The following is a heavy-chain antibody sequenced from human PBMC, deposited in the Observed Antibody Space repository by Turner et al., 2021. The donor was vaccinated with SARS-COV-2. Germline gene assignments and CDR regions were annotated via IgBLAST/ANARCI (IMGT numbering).Heavy chain of an antibody. CDR3: ARDREDCSSTSCYEAN. D-gene: IGHD2-2*01. CDR2: ISYDGSNK. CDR1: GFTFSSYA. J-gene: IGHJ4*02. V-gene: IGHV3-30-3*01. Sequence: QVQLVGSGGGVVQPGRSLRPSCAASGFTFSSYAMHWVRQAPGKGLEWVAVISYDGSNKYYADSVKGRFTISRDNSKNTLYLQMNSLRAEDTAVYYCARDREDCSSTSCYEANWGQGTLVTVSS.